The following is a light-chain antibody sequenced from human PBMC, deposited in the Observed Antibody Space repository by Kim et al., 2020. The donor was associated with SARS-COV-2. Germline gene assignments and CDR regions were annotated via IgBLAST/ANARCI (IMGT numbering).Light chain of an antibody. CDR1: QSVTNN. J-gene: IGKJ5*01. V-gene: IGKV3D-15*01. CDR3: QQYKNWPPIT. CDR2: GAS. Sequence: PGQSATLTSTASQSVTNNLAWYQQNPGPAPRLLIYGASARASVIPARFSASGSGTEFTLAISSLQSEDFAVYYCQQYKNWPPITFGQGTRLEIK.